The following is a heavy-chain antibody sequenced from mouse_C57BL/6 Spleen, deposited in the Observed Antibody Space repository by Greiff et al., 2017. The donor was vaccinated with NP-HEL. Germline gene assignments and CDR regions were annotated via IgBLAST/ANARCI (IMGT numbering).Heavy chain of an antibody. D-gene: IGHD1-1*01. CDR1: GYSITSGYY. CDR2: ISYDGSN. Sequence: EVQLQQPGPGLVKPSQSLSLTCSVTGYSITSGYYWNWIRQFPGNKLEWMGYISYDGSNNYNPSLKNRISITRDTSKNQFFLKLNSVTTEDTATYYCARTSVVGDYWGQGTTLTVSS. J-gene: IGHJ2*01. V-gene: IGHV3-6*01. CDR3: ARTSVVGDY.